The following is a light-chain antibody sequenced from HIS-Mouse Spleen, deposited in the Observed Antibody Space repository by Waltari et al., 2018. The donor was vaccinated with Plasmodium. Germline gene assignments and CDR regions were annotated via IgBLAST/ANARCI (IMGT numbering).Light chain of an antibody. CDR2: KDS. Sequence: SYELTQPPSVSVSPGQTARITCSGDALPKQYAYWYQQKPGQAPVLVIYKDSARPSGIPGRFSGSSSGTTVTLTISGVQAEDDADYYCQSADSSGTYWVFGGGTKLTVL. V-gene: IGLV3-25*03. CDR1: ALPKQY. J-gene: IGLJ3*02. CDR3: QSADSSGTYWV.